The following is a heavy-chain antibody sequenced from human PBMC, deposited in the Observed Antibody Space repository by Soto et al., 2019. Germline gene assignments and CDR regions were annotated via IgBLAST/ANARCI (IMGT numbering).Heavy chain of an antibody. V-gene: IGHV4-59*01. CDR1: GGSISSYY. J-gene: IGHJ4*02. CDR2: IYYSGST. CDR3: ARGWVLVFDY. Sequence: SETLSLTCTVSGGSISSYYWSWIRQPPGKGLEWIGYIYYSGSTNYNPSLKSRVTISVDTSKNQFSLKLSSVSAADTAVYYCARGWVLVFDYWGQGTLVTVS. D-gene: IGHD2-8*02.